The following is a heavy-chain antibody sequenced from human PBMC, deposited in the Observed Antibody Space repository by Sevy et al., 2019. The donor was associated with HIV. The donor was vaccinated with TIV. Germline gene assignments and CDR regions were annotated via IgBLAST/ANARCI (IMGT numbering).Heavy chain of an antibody. V-gene: IGHV3-48*02. CDR3: AREENRELGTIPLDS. CDR2: ISKSGSTT. J-gene: IGHJ4*02. D-gene: IGHD7-27*01. CDR1: GFTFSHHN. Sequence: GGSLRLSCAASGFTFSHHNMNWVRQAPGKGLEWISYISKSGSTTYFADSVRGRFTNTRDNAKNSLFLEMHSLTDEETAVYYCAREENRELGTIPLDSWGRGIQVTVSS.